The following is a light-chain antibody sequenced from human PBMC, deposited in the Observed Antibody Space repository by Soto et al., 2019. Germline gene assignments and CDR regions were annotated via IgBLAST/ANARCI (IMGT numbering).Light chain of an antibody. Sequence: AIQMAQSPSSLSASVGDRVTITCRASQVNGNDVGWFQQKPGKAPKLLIYAAATLQSGVPSRFSGSRSGTDITLTISSLQPEDFATYYCLQDHNYPLTFGGGTKVEIK. J-gene: IGKJ4*01. CDR2: AAA. CDR3: LQDHNYPLT. CDR1: QVNGND. V-gene: IGKV1-6*02.